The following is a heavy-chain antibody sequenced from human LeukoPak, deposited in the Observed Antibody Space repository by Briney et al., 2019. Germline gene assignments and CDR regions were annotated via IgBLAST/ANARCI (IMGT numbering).Heavy chain of an antibody. D-gene: IGHD1-26*01. V-gene: IGHV3-23*01. CDR3: AKDLPEGLLYYYYGMDV. CDR2: ISGSGGST. CDR1: GFTFSDYY. Sequence: PGGSLRLSCAASGFTFSDYYMSWIRQAPGKGLEWVSAISGSGGSTYYADSVEGRFTISRDNSKNTLYLQMNSLRAEDTAVYYCAKDLPEGLLYYYYGMDVWGQGTTVTVSS. J-gene: IGHJ6*02.